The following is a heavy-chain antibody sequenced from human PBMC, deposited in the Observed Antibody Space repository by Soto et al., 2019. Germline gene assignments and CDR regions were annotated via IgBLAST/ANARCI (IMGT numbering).Heavy chain of an antibody. V-gene: IGHV3-23*01. D-gene: IGHD1-26*01. J-gene: IGHJ3*02. CDR1: GFTFSSYA. Sequence: EVQLLESGGGLVQPGGSLRLSCAASGFTFSSYAMSWLRQAPGKGLEWVSDISGSGGSTYYADSVKGRFTISRDNSKKTLYLQMNSLRAEDTAVYYCAKGGVELDAFVIWGQGTMVTVSS. CDR2: ISGSGGST. CDR3: AKGGVELDAFVI.